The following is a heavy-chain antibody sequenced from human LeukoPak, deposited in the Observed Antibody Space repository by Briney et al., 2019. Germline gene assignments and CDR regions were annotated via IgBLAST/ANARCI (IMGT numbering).Heavy chain of an antibody. J-gene: IGHJ4*02. V-gene: IGHV3-9*01. CDR3: ASGYGGEHY. Sequence: GGSLRLSCAASGFTFDDYAMHWVRQAPGKGLEWVSGISWNSGSIGYADSVKGRFTISRDNAKNSLYLQMNSLRAEDTAVYYCASGYGGEHYWGQGTLVTVSS. CDR2: ISWNSGSI. CDR1: GFTFDDYA. D-gene: IGHD5-12*01.